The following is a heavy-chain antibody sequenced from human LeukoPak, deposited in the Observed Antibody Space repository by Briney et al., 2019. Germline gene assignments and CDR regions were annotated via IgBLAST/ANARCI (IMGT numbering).Heavy chain of an antibody. J-gene: IGHJ4*02. CDR2: ITGSSSYI. CDR1: GFTFSTYY. V-gene: IGHV3-21*01. CDR3: ASGFSSSPYFDY. D-gene: IGHD6-6*01. Sequence: PGGSLRLSCAASGFTFSTYYMNWVRQAPGKGLEWVSFITGSSSYIYYTDSVKGRLTISRDNAKNSLFLQMNSLRDEDTAVYYCASGFSSSPYFDYWGQGTLVTVSS.